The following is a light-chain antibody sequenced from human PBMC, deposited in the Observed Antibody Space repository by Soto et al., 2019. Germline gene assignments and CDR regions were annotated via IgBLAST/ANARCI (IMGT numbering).Light chain of an antibody. CDR3: QQLNSYLFT. Sequence: DIQFTQSPSFLSASVWDRVTITCRASQGISSYLAWYQQKPGKAPKLLIYAASTLQSGVPSRFSGCGSGTEFTLTISSLQPEDFATYYCQQLNSYLFTFGQGTRLEIK. CDR1: QGISSY. CDR2: AAS. J-gene: IGKJ5*01. V-gene: IGKV1-9*01.